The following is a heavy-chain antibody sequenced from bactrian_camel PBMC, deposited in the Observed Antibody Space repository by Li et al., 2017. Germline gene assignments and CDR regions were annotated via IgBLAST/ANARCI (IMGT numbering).Heavy chain of an antibody. CDR1: TYLDSDHSGYC. D-gene: IGHD2*01. V-gene: IGHV3S53*01. J-gene: IGHJ4*01. CDR3: AARKVARGSHFSLGRAPALRRDEYNF. Sequence: HVQLVESGGGSVQTGGSLRLSCEAATYLDSDHSGYCMAWFRQAPGKEREGVAAIDSDGIPEYSDSVKGRFTISQDNSKNTLFLQMNVLRPEDTAMYYCAARKVARGSHFSLGRAPALRRDEYNFCGQGTQVTVS. CDR2: IDSDGIP.